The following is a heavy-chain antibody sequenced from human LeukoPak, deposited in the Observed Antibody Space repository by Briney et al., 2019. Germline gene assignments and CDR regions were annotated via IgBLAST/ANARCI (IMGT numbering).Heavy chain of an antibody. CDR1: GGSISSYY. J-gene: IGHJ4*02. D-gene: IGHD4-17*01. Sequence: SETLSLTCTVSGGSISSYYWSWIRQPPGKGLEWIGYIYCSGSTNYNPSLKSRVTISVDTSKNQFSLKLSFVTAADTAVYYCASTTSYGDYSYYFDYWGQGTLVTVSS. V-gene: IGHV4-59*01. CDR2: IYCSGST. CDR3: ASTTSYGDYSYYFDY.